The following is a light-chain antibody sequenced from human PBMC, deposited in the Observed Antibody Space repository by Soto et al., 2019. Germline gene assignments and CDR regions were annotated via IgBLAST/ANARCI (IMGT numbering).Light chain of an antibody. V-gene: IGKV3-11*01. Sequence: EIVLTQSPATLSLSPGDRATLSCRASQRVSSYLAWYQQKPGQAPRLLIYDASNRAAGIPARFSGSGFGTDFTLTITSLEPEDFAVYYCQQRSNWPSTFGGGTKVEIK. CDR1: QRVSSY. J-gene: IGKJ4*01. CDR2: DAS. CDR3: QQRSNWPST.